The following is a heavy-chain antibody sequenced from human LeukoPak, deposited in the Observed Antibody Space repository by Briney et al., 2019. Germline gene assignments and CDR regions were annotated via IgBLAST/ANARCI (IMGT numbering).Heavy chain of an antibody. Sequence: ASVKVSCKASGYTFTGYYMHWVRQAPGQGLEWMGWINPSSGGTNYAQKFQGRVTMTRDTSISTAYMELSRLRSDDTAVYYCARVGYYGSGSYPAWGQGTLVTVSS. J-gene: IGHJ5*02. CDR2: INPSSGGT. CDR3: ARVGYYGSGSYPA. CDR1: GYTFTGYY. V-gene: IGHV1-2*02. D-gene: IGHD3-10*01.